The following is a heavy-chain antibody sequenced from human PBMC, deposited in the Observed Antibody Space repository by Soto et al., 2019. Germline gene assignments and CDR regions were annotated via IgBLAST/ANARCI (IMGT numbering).Heavy chain of an antibody. Sequence: SETLSLTCTVSGGSFSTYYWSWIRQPPGKGLEWIGYVPYSGTTNYSPSLKSRVTISLDTSKNEFSLKLRSATAADTAVYYCARDRGSLTTGDGTFDIWGPGTMVTV. CDR2: VPYSGTT. CDR3: ARDRGSLTTGDGTFDI. CDR1: GGSFSTYY. D-gene: IGHD4-17*01. J-gene: IGHJ3*02. V-gene: IGHV4-59*01.